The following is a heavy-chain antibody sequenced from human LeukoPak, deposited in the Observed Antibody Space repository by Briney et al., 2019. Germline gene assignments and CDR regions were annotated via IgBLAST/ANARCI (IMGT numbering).Heavy chain of an antibody. CDR3: ARDSDTAMVTGPDY. D-gene: IGHD5-18*01. CDR1: GYTFTGYY. CDR2: INPNSGGT. Sequence: ASVKVSCNASGYTFTGYYMHWVRQAPGQGLEWMGWINPNSGGTNYAQKFQGRVTMTRDTSISTAHMELSRLRSDDTAVYYCARDSDTAMVTGPDYWGQGTLVTVSS. J-gene: IGHJ4*02. V-gene: IGHV1-2*02.